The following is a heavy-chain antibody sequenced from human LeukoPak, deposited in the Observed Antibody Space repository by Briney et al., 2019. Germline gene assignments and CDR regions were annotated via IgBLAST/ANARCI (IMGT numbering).Heavy chain of an antibody. Sequence: GGSLRLSCAASGFTFSDHYMDWVRQAPGKGLKWVGRSRNKANSYTTEYAASVKGRFTISRDDSKNSLYLQMNSLKTEDTAVYYCARGFRAFDIWGQGTMVTVSS. D-gene: IGHD2-21*01. J-gene: IGHJ3*02. CDR1: GFTFSDHY. V-gene: IGHV3-72*01. CDR2: SRNKANSYTT. CDR3: ARGFRAFDI.